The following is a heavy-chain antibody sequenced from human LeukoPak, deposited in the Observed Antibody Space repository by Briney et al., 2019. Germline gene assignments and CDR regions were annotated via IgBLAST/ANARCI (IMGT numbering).Heavy chain of an antibody. CDR3: ARIRYCGGISCYYIDY. Sequence: RVASVKVSCKTSGYIFTDYYIHWVRQAPGQGLEWVGWIHPNSGGTKYAQSFQGRVTMTRDTSISTAYMEVSRLRSDDTAFYYCARIRYCGGISCYYIDYWGQGTLVTVSA. D-gene: IGHD2-2*01. V-gene: IGHV1-2*02. CDR1: GYIFTDYY. CDR2: IHPNSGGT. J-gene: IGHJ4*02.